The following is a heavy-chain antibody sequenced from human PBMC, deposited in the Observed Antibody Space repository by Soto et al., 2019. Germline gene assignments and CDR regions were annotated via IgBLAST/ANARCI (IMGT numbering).Heavy chain of an antibody. V-gene: IGHV4-39*01. Sequence: SETLSLTCTVSGGSISSSSYYWGWIRQPPGKGLEWIGSIYYSGSTYYNPSLKSRVTISVDTSKNQFSLKLSSVTAADTAVYYCASLYDYVWGSYLLYWGQGTLVTVSS. CDR3: ASLYDYVWGSYLLY. CDR2: IYYSGST. J-gene: IGHJ4*02. D-gene: IGHD3-16*02. CDR1: GGSISSSSYY.